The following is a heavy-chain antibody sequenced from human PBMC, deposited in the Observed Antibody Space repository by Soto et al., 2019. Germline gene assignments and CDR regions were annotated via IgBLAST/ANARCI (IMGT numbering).Heavy chain of an antibody. CDR2: ISYDGSNK. CDR3: ARDRVVGDGYTNRGAFDI. CDR1: GFTFSSYA. V-gene: IGHV3-30-3*01. D-gene: IGHD4-4*01. Sequence: GGSLRLSCAASGFTFSSYAMHWVRQAPCKGLEWVAVISYDGSNKYYADSVKGRFTISRDNSKNTLYLQMNSLRAEDTAVYYCARDRVVGDGYTNRGAFDIWGQGTMVTVSS. J-gene: IGHJ3*02.